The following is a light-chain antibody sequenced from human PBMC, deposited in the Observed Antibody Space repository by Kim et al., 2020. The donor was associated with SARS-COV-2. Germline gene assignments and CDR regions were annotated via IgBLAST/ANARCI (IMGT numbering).Light chain of an antibody. V-gene: IGLV3-21*04. CDR2: YDS. CDR3: QVWDRSSDHGV. J-gene: IGLJ3*02. CDR1: NIGSKS. Sequence: SYELTQPPSVSVAPGKTARITCGGNNIGSKSVHWYQQKPGQAPVLVIYYDSDRPSGIPERFSGSNSGNTATLTISRVGAGDEADYYCQVWDRSSDHGVFGGGTQLTVL.